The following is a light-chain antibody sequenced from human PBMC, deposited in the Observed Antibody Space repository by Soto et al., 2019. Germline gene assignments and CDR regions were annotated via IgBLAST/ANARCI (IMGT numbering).Light chain of an antibody. V-gene: IGLV6-57*01. CDR3: QSYDSSIPVV. Sequence: NFMLTQPHSVSESPGKTVTIXCTRSSGSIASNYVQWYQQRPGSSPTTVIYEDDQRPSGVPDRFSGSIDSSSNSASLTISGLKTEDEADYYCQSYDSSIPVVFGGGTQLTVL. CDR1: SGSIASNY. CDR2: EDD. J-gene: IGLJ7*01.